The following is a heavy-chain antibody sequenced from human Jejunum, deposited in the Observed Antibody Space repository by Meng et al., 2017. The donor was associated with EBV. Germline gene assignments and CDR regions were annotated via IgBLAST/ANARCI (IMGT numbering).Heavy chain of an antibody. V-gene: IGHV3-74*03. Sequence: GLMVEPGGALVHPGGSLRLSCAAYGFTCSGYWMYWVRQVSGKGPVWVSRSQGDGTRPEYADSVKGRFTISRDNARNTVDLQMNSLRAEDTAVYYCARGRQDGTTIFDYWGQGILVTVSS. CDR3: ARGRQDGTTIFDY. J-gene: IGHJ4*02. CDR2: SQGDGTRP. D-gene: IGHD1-1*01. CDR1: GFTCSGYW.